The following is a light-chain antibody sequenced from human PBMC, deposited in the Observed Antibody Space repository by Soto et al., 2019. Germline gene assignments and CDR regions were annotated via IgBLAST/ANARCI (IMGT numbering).Light chain of an antibody. Sequence: QSVLPQPPSASGSPGQSVTISCTGSSSDVGGYNYVSWYQQHPGKAPKLIISGVSNRPSGVSNRFSASKSGNTASLTISGLQAEDEADYYCISFTTSVTYVFGTGTKVTVL. CDR2: GVS. J-gene: IGLJ1*01. CDR3: ISFTTSVTYV. V-gene: IGLV2-14*03. CDR1: SSDVGGYNY.